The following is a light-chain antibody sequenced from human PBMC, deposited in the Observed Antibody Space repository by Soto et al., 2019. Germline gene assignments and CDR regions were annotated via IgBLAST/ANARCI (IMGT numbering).Light chain of an antibody. CDR2: GVS. J-gene: IGKJ4*01. Sequence: EIVLTQSPVTLSLSPGERATLSCRASQSVSSYLAWYQQKPGQAPRVIIFGVSTRATGVPARFSGSGSGTDFTLTISRLEPEDFALYYCQQYGNSPLTFGGGTKV. CDR3: QQYGNSPLT. CDR1: QSVSSY. V-gene: IGKV3-20*01.